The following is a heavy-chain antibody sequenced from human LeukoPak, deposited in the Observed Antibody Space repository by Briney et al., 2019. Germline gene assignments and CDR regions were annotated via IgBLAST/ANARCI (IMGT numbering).Heavy chain of an antibody. Sequence: ASVKVSCKASGYTFTNYGISWVRQAPGQGLEWMGWISAYNGNTNYAQKLQGRVTMTTDTSTSTAYMELRSLRSDDTAVYYCARDLGLRYCGGDCYDYWGQGTLVTVSS. V-gene: IGHV1-18*01. D-gene: IGHD2-21*02. CDR2: ISAYNGNT. CDR1: GYTFTNYG. J-gene: IGHJ4*02. CDR3: ARDLGLRYCGGDCYDY.